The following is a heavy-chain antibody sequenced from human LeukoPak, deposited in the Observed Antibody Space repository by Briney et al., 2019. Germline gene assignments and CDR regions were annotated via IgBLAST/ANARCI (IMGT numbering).Heavy chain of an antibody. CDR3: ARGPSGYHNT. V-gene: IGHV3-23*01. CDR1: GFTFSRYA. D-gene: IGHD5-12*01. J-gene: IGHJ4*02. CDR2: VSDSGDGT. Sequence: GGSLRLSCAASGFTFSRYAMYWVRQAPGKGLEWVLGVSDSGDGTHYADSVKGRFTISRDNSKNTLYLQMNSLRAEDTAVYYCARGPSGYHNTGGQGTLVTVSS.